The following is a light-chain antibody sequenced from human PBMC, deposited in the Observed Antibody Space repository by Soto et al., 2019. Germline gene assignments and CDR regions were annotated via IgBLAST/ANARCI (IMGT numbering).Light chain of an antibody. Sequence: EIVMTQSPATLSVSPVERATLSCRASQSVSSNLAWYQQKPGQAPRLLIYGASTRATGIPARFSGSGSGTEFTLTISSLQSEDFAVYYCQQYHNWPAFGQGTKVDI. CDR2: GAS. J-gene: IGKJ1*01. CDR3: QQYHNWPA. V-gene: IGKV3-15*01. CDR1: QSVSSN.